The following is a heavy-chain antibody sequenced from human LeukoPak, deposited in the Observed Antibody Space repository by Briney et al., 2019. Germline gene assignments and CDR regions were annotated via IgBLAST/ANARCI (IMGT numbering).Heavy chain of an antibody. CDR3: ARRSSESFDF. CDR2: IYYNGRA. Sequence: PSETLSLTCTVSGGSISSYYWAWIRQPPGKGLEWIGYIYYNGRATYNPSLKSRVTISVDTSKNQFSLKLSSVTAADTAVYYCARRSSESFDFWGQGTLVTVSS. D-gene: IGHD3-22*01. J-gene: IGHJ4*02. CDR1: GGSISSYY. V-gene: IGHV4-59*08.